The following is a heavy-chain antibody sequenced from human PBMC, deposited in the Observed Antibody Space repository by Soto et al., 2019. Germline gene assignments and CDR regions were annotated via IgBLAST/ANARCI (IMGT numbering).Heavy chain of an antibody. V-gene: IGHV4-4*02. CDR2: IYATVDT. CDR3: VRDGTKNLWDRFEP. CDR1: GDSISGDYE. D-gene: IGHD1-26*01. J-gene: IGHJ5*02. Sequence: SETLPLAGAVSGDSISGDYELFCVRQPPGKGLEWIGLIYATVDTDYNPSLTSRISMSLDMSKKKFSMTLRSVTAADTAIYYCVRDGTKNLWDRFEPWGRGILVTVSS.